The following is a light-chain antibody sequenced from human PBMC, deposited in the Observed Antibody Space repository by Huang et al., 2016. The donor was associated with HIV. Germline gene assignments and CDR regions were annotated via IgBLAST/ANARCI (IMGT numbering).Light chain of an antibody. CDR2: GAS. CDR3: QQYHNWPYT. Sequence: EIIMTQSPATQSLSPGEGASLSCRANQSVATNLAWYLHRPGQSPRILIFGASTRASGLPGRFSGSGSGTQFTLTVSGLQSEDLAVYYCQQYHNWPYTFGQGTKLEI. CDR1: QSVATN. V-gene: IGKV3-15*01. J-gene: IGKJ2*01.